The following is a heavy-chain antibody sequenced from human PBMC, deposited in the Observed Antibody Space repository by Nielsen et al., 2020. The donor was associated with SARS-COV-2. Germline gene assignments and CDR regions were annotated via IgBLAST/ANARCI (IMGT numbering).Heavy chain of an antibody. D-gene: IGHD6-6*01. J-gene: IGHJ5*02. CDR3: ARRGTSSNRYFDP. V-gene: IGHV5-51*01. CDR2: IWPGDSDT. Sequence: GESLKISCKGSGYNFTNYWIGWVRQMPGKGLEWMGIIWPGDSDTKYSPSFQGQVTISADKSTSTAYLQWSSLKASDTAMYYCARRGTSSNRYFDPWGQGTLVTVSS. CDR1: GYNFTNYW.